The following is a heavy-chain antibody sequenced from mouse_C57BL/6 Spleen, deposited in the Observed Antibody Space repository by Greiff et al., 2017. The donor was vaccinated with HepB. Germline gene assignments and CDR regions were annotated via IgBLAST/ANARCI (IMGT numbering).Heavy chain of an antibody. V-gene: IGHV5-15*01. CDR2: ISNLAYSI. Sequence: EVKLQESGGGLVQPGGSLKLSCAASGFTFSDYGMAWVRQAPRKGPEWVAFISNLAYSIYYADTVAGRFTISRENAKNTLYLEMSSLRSEDTAMYYCARHDPENYFDYWGQGTTLTVSS. CDR1: GFTFSDYG. J-gene: IGHJ2*01. CDR3: ARHDPENYFDY.